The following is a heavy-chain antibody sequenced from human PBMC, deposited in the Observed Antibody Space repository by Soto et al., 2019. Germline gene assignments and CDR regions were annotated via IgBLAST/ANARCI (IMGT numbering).Heavy chain of an antibody. CDR2: INPSGGST. CDR3: ARGQELPRYSSSRYWFDP. CDR1: GYIFTSYN. Sequence: ASVKVSCKASGYIFTSYNIHWVRQAPGQGLEWMGIINPSGGSTSYAQKFQGRVTMTRDTSTSTVYMELSSLRSEDTAVYYCARGQELPRYSSSRYWFDPWGQGTLVTVSS. J-gene: IGHJ5*02. D-gene: IGHD6-13*01. V-gene: IGHV1-46*01.